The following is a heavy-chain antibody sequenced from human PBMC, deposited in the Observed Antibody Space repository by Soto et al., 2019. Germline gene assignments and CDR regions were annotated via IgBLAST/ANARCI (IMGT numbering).Heavy chain of an antibody. V-gene: IGHV3-21*01. CDR3: ARGSIWTGQLTHSFDY. D-gene: IGHD6-13*01. CDR1: GFTFSSYS. Sequence: EVQLVESGGGLVKPGGSLRLSCAASGFTFSSYSMNWVRQAPGKGLEWVSSISSSSSYIYYADSVKGRFTISRDNAKNSLYLQMNSLRAEDTAVYYCARGSIWTGQLTHSFDYWGQGTLVTVSS. J-gene: IGHJ4*02. CDR2: ISSSSSYI.